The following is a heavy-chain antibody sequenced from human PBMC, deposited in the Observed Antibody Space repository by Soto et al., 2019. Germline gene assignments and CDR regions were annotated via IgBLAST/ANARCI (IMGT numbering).Heavy chain of an antibody. D-gene: IGHD3-3*01. CDR3: AKGGEEWLLSTNNDY. V-gene: IGHV3-23*01. CDR1: GFTFSSYA. Sequence: GALRLSCAASGFTFSSYAMSWVRQAPGKGLEWVSSISGSGNSTFYADSVKGRFTISRDNSKNTLYLQMNSLRAEDTAVYYCAKGGEEWLLSTNNDYWGQGTQVTVSS. CDR2: ISGSGNST. J-gene: IGHJ4*02.